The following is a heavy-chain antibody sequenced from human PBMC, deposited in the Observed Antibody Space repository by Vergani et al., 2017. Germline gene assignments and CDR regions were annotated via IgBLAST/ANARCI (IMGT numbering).Heavy chain of an antibody. Sequence: QVQLQESGPGLVKPSETLSLTCAVSGYSISSGYYWGWIRQPPGKGLEWIGSIYHSGSTYYNPSLKSRVTISVDTSKNQFSLKLSSVTAADTAVYYCAGPRIAAAGGFDYWGQGTLVTVSS. V-gene: IGHV4-38-2*01. CDR3: AGPRIAAAGGFDY. D-gene: IGHD6-13*01. CDR1: GYSISSGYY. CDR2: IYHSGST. J-gene: IGHJ4*02.